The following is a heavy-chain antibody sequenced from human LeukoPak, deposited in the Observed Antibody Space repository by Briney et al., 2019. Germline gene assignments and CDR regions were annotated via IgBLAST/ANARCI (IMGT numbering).Heavy chain of an antibody. Sequence: GGSLRLSCAASGFIFRSYWMSWVRQAPGKGLEWVANIKQDGSEQYYVDSVKGRFTISRDNAKNSLYLQMNSLRVEDTALYYCARNTLRDGYYVWGQGTLVTVSS. CDR2: IKQDGSEQ. CDR1: GFIFRSYW. D-gene: IGHD3-3*01. CDR3: ARNTLRDGYYV. V-gene: IGHV3-7*01. J-gene: IGHJ4*02.